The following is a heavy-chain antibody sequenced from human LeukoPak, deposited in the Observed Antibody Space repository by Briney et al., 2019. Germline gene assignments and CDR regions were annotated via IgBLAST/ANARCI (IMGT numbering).Heavy chain of an antibody. J-gene: IGHJ4*02. CDR3: AKDVGVILFDY. V-gene: IGHV3-23*01. CDR2: ISGSGGNT. Sequence: PGGSLRLSCAASGFTVSSNYMSWVRQAPGKGLEWVSTISGSGGNTHYADSVKGRFTISRDNSKNTLYLQMNSLRAEDTAVYYCAKDVGVILFDYWGQGTLVTVSS. D-gene: IGHD3-16*02. CDR1: GFTVSSNY.